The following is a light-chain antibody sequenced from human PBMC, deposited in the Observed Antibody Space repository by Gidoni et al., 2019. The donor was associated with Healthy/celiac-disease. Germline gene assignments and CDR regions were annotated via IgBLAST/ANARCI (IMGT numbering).Light chain of an antibody. J-gene: IGKJ2*01. V-gene: IGKV1-39*01. CDR1: QSISSY. Sequence: DIHLSPSPSSLSASVGDRVTITCRASQSISSYLYWYQQKPGKAPKLLIYAASSLQSGVPSRFSGSGSGTDFTLTISSLQPEDFATYYCQQSNSTPRTFGHGTKVEIK. CDR3: QQSNSTPRT. CDR2: AAS.